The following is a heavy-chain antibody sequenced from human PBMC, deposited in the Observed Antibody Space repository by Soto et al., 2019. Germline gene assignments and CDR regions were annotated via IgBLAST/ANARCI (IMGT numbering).Heavy chain of an antibody. Sequence: PGGSLRLSCAASGFTFDDYTMHWVRQAPGKGLEWVSLISWDGGSTYYADSVKGRFTISRDNSKNSLYLQMNSLRTEDTALYYCAKDSSSSPHDAEYFQHWGQGTLVPSPQ. V-gene: IGHV3-43*01. D-gene: IGHD6-13*01. CDR2: ISWDGGST. CDR1: GFTFDDYT. J-gene: IGHJ1*01. CDR3: AKDSSSSPHDAEYFQH.